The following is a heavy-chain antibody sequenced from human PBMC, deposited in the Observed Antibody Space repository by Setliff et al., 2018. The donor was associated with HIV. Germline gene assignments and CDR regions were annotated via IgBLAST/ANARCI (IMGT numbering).Heavy chain of an antibody. J-gene: IGHJ5*02. CDR3: VKHVDSDFSGDPDWFDP. CDR2: FSYNGGR. V-gene: IGHV4-39*01. D-gene: IGHD2-15*01. Sequence: EPLSLTCTVSGDSVSTRNSFWGWIRQPPGKGLEWIGSFSYNGGRRYTPSLKSRVTISADMSKNQFSLNLNSVTAADTAVYYCVKHVDSDFSGDPDWFDPWGQGIPVTVSS. CDR1: GDSVSTRNSF.